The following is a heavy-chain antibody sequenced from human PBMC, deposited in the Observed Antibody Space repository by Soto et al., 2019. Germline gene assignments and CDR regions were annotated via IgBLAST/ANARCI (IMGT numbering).Heavy chain of an antibody. Sequence: EVQLLESGGGLVQPGGSLRLSCAASGVTFSTYAMSWVRQAPGKGLEWVSAISGTGGSTYYADSVKGRFTISRDNSKNTLYLQMNRLRAADTAVYYCAKNWDTTSSSSSHWGQGTLVTVSS. V-gene: IGHV3-23*01. D-gene: IGHD6-6*01. J-gene: IGHJ1*01. CDR3: AKNWDTTSSSSSH. CDR2: ISGTGGST. CDR1: GVTFSTYA.